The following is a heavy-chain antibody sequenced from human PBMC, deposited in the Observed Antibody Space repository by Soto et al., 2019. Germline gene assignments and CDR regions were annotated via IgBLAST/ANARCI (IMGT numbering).Heavy chain of an antibody. CDR1: GGSISSGDYY. J-gene: IGHJ4*02. V-gene: IGHV4-30-4*01. D-gene: IGHD3-9*01. Sequence: SETLSLTCTVSGGSISSGDYYWSWIRQPPGKGLECIGYIYYSGSTYYNPSLKSRLTISVDTSKNQFSLKLSSVTGADTAVYYCATFHGGSRYFGYWGQGNLVTVSS. CDR3: ATFHGGSRYFGY. CDR2: IYYSGST.